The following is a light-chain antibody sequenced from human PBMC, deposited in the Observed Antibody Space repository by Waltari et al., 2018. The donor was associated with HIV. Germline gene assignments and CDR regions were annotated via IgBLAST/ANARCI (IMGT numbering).Light chain of an antibody. CDR1: QSISSW. Sequence: DIQMTQSPSTLSASVGDRVPITCRASQSISSWLAWYQQSPGKAPKLLIYRASILQSGVPSRFSGSGSGTEFTLTINSLQPDDFATYYCQHYDTYPISFGQGTRLEI. J-gene: IGKJ5*01. CDR3: QHYDTYPIS. V-gene: IGKV1-5*03. CDR2: RAS.